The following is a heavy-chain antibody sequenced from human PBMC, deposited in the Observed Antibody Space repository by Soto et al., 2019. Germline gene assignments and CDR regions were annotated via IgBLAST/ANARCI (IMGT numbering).Heavy chain of an antibody. CDR1: GSSMTAYY. CDR2: IYNSGRGST. V-gene: IGHV4-59*08. J-gene: IGHJ4*02. CDR3: ASITIFGVVIPSFDY. Sequence: PSETLSLTCIVSGSSMTAYYGHWIRQAPGKGLEWIGFIYNSGRGSTGSNPSLSSRVTISVDTSKNQFSLKLSSVTAADTAVYYCASITIFGVVIPSFDYWGQGTLVTVSS. D-gene: IGHD3-3*01.